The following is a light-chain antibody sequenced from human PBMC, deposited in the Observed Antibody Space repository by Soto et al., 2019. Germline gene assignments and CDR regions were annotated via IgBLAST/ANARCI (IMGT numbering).Light chain of an antibody. CDR3: SSFTANSTYV. CDR2: EVT. CDR1: SSDVGYYEY. V-gene: IGLV2-14*01. J-gene: IGLJ1*01. Sequence: SALTQPASVSGSPGQSITITCTGSSSDVGYYEYVSWFQQHPDKAPRLIIYEVTNRPSGISNRFSGSKSGDTASPTISGLRAEDEADYYCSSFTANSTYVFGTGTKVTVL.